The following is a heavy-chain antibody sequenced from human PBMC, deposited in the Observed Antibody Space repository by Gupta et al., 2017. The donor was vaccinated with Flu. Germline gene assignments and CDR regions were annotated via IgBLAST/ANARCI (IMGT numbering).Heavy chain of an antibody. D-gene: IGHD3-3*01. CDR2: IYYTGTT. J-gene: IGHJ4*02. CDR3: RVSTYDFWSGYYPPDGYFDY. V-gene: IGHV4-39*01. Sequence: RQPPGKGLEWIGNIYYTGTTYYNPSLKSRVTISVDTSKNQFSLKLSSVTAADTAVYYCRVSTYDFWSGYYPPDGYFDYWGQGTLVTVSS.